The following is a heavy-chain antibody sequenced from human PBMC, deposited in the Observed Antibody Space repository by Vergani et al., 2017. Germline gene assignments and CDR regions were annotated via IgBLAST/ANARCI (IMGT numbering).Heavy chain of an antibody. Sequence: QVLLVQSGAEVKKPGASVRVSCKTSGYTCTNYYIHWLRQAPGQAFEWMGILNPTTGHTTSAQKFMGRVDMTRDPSTDTSTRTVQMTLSSLRSEDTAVYYCARSIGYCAGATCRAYYFDHWGQGTRVTVSS. CDR2: LNPTTGHT. CDR1: GYTCTNYY. CDR3: ARSIGYCAGATCRAYYFDH. D-gene: IGHD2-21*01. V-gene: IGHV1-46*01. J-gene: IGHJ5*02.